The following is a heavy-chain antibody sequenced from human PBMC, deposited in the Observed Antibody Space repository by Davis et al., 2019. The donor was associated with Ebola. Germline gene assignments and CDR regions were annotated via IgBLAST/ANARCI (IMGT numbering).Heavy chain of an antibody. Sequence: SETLSLTCAVYGGSFSGYYWSWIRQSPGKGLEWIGEVNDSGSTNYNPSLKSRVTISVDTSKNQFSLKLSSVTAADTAVYYCARGRDYIWGSYRYGYWGQGTLVTVSS. CDR1: GGSFSGYY. V-gene: IGHV4-34*01. D-gene: IGHD3-16*02. CDR2: VNDSGST. J-gene: IGHJ4*02. CDR3: ARGRDYIWGSYRYGY.